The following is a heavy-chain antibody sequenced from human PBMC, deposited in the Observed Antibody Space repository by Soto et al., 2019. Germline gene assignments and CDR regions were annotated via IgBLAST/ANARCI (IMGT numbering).Heavy chain of an antibody. Sequence: ASETRSLDRRVSGGCSSRYYPNLIRQPPGKGLEWIGYIYYSGSTNYNPSLKSRVTISVDTSKNQFSLKLSSVTAADTAVYYCARRYGSFFDIWGQGTMVTVSS. CDR3: ARRYGSFFDI. D-gene: IGHD3-10*01. V-gene: IGHV4-59*08. J-gene: IGHJ3*02. CDR2: IYYSGST. CDR1: GGCSSRYY.